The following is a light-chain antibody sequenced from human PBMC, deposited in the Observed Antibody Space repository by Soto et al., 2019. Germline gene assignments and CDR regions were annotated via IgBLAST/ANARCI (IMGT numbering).Light chain of an antibody. CDR2: EVT. CDR1: SSDIRDSNY. Sequence: QSDLSQPPSASGSPGQSVTISCSGISSDIRDSNYVSWYQQHPGKAPKLVVSEVTKRPSGVPDRFSGSRSGTTAFLTISGLQTEDEADYYCGSKAGSDKHVVFGGGTKVTVL. CDR3: GSKAGSDKHVV. V-gene: IGLV2-8*01. J-gene: IGLJ2*01.